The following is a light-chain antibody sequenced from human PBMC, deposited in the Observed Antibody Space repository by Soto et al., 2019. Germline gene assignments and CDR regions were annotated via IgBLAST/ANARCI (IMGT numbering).Light chain of an antibody. Sequence: DIQLTQSPSSVSASVGDTVTITCRASQDITSWLAWYQQKPGKAPHLLIHTASSLQSGVPARFRGSGSGTEYTLVINSLQPEDFATYYCQQDNSLPPIPLGQGTRLEIX. J-gene: IGKJ5*01. CDR3: QQDNSLPPIP. CDR2: TAS. CDR1: QDITSW. V-gene: IGKV1D-12*01.